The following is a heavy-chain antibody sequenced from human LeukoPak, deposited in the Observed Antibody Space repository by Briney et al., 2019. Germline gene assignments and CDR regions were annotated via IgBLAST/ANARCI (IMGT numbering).Heavy chain of an antibody. CDR1: GFTVGSNY. J-gene: IGHJ4*02. CDR3: AREVGGGASGQ. D-gene: IGHD3-16*01. CDR2: IYSDGTI. Sequence: GGSLRLSRAASGFTVGSNYMSWVRQVPGKGLEWVSVIYSDGTISYADSVKGRFTISRDNSENTLYLQMNSLRVEDTAVYYCAREVGGGASGQWGQGTLVTVSS. V-gene: IGHV3-66*01.